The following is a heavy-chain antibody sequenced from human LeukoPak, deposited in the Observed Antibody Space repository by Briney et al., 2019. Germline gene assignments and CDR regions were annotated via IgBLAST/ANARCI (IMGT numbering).Heavy chain of an antibody. D-gene: IGHD3-22*01. CDR1: GYSFTSYW. CDR3: ARRDYYDSSGYFFDY. V-gene: IGHV5-51*01. J-gene: IGHJ4*02. CDR2: IYPGDSDT. Sequence: GESLKISCKGSGYSFTSYWIGWVRQMPGKGLEWMGIIYPGDSDTTYSPSFQGQVTISADKSISTVYLQWSSLKAADTAMYYCARRDYYDSSGYFFDYWGQGTLVTVSS.